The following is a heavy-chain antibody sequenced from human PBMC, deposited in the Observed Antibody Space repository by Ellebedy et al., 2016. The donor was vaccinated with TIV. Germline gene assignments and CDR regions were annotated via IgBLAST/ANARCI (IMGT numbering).Heavy chain of an antibody. CDR2: IYYSGST. D-gene: IGHD2-2*01. J-gene: IGHJ5*02. CDR1: GGSISSYY. Sequence: MPSETLSLTCTVSGGSISSYYWSWIRQPPGKGLEWIGYIYYSGSTNYNPSLKSRVTISVDTSKNQFSLKLSSVTAADTAVYYCARGADIVVVPAANWFDPWGQGTLVTVSS. CDR3: ARGADIVVVPAANWFDP. V-gene: IGHV4-59*08.